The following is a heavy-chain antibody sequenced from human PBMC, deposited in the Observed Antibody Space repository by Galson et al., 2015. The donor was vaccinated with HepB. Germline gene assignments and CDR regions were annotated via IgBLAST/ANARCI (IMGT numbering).Heavy chain of an antibody. V-gene: IGHV4-34*01. J-gene: IGHJ4*02. CDR3: ARAKEGRGYFDY. D-gene: IGHD3-10*01. Sequence: LSLTCVVYGGSFSGYYWTWIRQPPGKGLEWIGEINHSGGTNYRPSLKSRVTISVDKSKNQFSLKLTSVTAADTAVYYCARAKEGRGYFDYWGQGTLVTVSS. CDR1: GGSFSGYY. CDR2: INHSGGT.